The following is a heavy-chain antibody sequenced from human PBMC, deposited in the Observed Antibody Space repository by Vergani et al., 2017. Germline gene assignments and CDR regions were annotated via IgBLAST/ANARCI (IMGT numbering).Heavy chain of an antibody. CDR1: GFTFTAHG. CDR2: ISGRSNYI. CDR3: ARKKYYDSKDYYQVEPFDY. Sequence: EVQLLESGGGSAQPGESLRLSCVASGFTFTAHGLNWVRQAPGKGLEWVSSISGRSNYIYYADSLKGRFTISGDNSKNSVYLQMNSLRAEDTAIYYCARKKYYDSKDYYQVEPFDYWGQGTLVTVSS. D-gene: IGHD3-22*01. V-gene: IGHV3-21*06. J-gene: IGHJ4*02.